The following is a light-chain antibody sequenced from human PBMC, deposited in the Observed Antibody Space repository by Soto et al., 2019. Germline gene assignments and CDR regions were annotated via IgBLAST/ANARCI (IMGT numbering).Light chain of an antibody. CDR3: QQANSFPIT. V-gene: IGKV3-20*01. Sequence: EIVLTQSPGTLPLSPGERATLSCRAIQSVSSSYLAWYQKKPGQAPRLLIYGASSRATGIPDRFSGSGSGTDFTLTISSLQPEDFATYYCQQANSFPITFGQGTRLEI. CDR2: GAS. CDR1: QSVSSSY. J-gene: IGKJ5*01.